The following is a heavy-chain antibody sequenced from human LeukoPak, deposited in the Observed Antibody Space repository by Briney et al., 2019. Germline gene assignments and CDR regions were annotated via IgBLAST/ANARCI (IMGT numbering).Heavy chain of an antibody. V-gene: IGHV5-51*01. Sequence: GESLKISCKGSGYSFTSYWIAWVRQMPGKGLEWMGIIYPGDSDTRNSPSFQGQVTFSADKSISTAYLQWGSLKASDTAMYYCARRRFCSNTSCYEGAFDIWGQGTMVTVSS. CDR2: IYPGDSDT. CDR3: ARRRFCSNTSCYEGAFDI. J-gene: IGHJ3*02. CDR1: GYSFTSYW. D-gene: IGHD2-2*01.